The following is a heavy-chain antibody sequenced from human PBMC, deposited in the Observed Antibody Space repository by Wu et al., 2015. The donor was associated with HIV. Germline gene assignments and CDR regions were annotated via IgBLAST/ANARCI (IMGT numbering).Heavy chain of an antibody. D-gene: IGHD1-1*01. J-gene: IGHJ3*02. Sequence: QVQLVQSGAEVKKPGASVKVSCKASGYTFTGYYMHWVRQAPGQGLEWMGWINPNSGGTNYAQKFQGRVXMTRDTSISTAYMELSRLRSDDTAVYYCAREAGGKGGDDAFDIWGQGTMVTVSS. CDR2: INPNSGGT. CDR3: AREAGGKGGDDAFDI. V-gene: IGHV1-2*02. CDR1: GYTFTGYY.